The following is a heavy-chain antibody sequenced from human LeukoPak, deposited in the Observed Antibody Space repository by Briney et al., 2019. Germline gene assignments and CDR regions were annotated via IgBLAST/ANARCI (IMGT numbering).Heavy chain of an antibody. CDR1: GYTFTSYY. V-gene: IGHV1-46*01. J-gene: IGHJ2*01. CDR3: ARDRRGTHYYDSSGYRSYWYFDL. CDR2: INPSGGST. Sequence: ASVKVSCKASGYTFTSYYMHWVRQAPGQGLEWMGIINPSGGSTSYAQKFQGRVTMTRDTSTSTVYMELSSLRSEDTAVYYCARDRRGTHYYDSSGYRSYWYFDLWGRGTLVTVSS. D-gene: IGHD3-22*01.